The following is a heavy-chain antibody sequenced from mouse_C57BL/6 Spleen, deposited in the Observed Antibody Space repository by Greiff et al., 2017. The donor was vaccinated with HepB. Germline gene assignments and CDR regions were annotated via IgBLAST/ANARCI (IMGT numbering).Heavy chain of an antibody. CDR3: ARAGLTTVVADAMDY. V-gene: IGHV1-82*01. Sequence: QVQLQQSGPELVKPGASVKISCKASGYAFSSSWMNWVKQRPGKGLEWIGRIYPGDGDTNYNGKFKGKATLTADKSSSTAYMQLSSLTSEDSAVYFCARAGLTTVVADAMDYWGQGTSVTVSS. CDR1: GYAFSSSW. J-gene: IGHJ4*01. CDR2: IYPGDGDT. D-gene: IGHD1-1*01.